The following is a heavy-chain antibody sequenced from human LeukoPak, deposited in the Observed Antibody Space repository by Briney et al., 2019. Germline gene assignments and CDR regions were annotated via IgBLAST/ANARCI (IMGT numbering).Heavy chain of an antibody. D-gene: IGHD3-10*01. Sequence: SVKVSCKASGGTFSSYAISWVRQAPGQGLEWMGGIIPIFGTANYAQKFQGRVTITADESTSTAYMELSSLRSEDTAVYYCARGFYGSGSYFNYYYYYVDVWGKGTTVTISS. J-gene: IGHJ6*03. CDR3: ARGFYGSGSYFNYYYYYVDV. CDR2: IIPIFGTA. V-gene: IGHV1-69*13. CDR1: GGTFSSYA.